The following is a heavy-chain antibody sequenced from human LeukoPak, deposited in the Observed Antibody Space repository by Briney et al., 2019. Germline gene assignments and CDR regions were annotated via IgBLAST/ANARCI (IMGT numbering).Heavy chain of an antibody. Sequence: ASVKVSCKASGYTFTGYYMHWVRQAPGQGLEWMGWINPNSGGTNYAQKFQGRVTMTRDTSISTAYMELSRLRSDDTAVYYCARDRALGDYYYYMDVWGKGTTVTVSS. D-gene: IGHD3-10*01. CDR2: INPNSGGT. V-gene: IGHV1-2*02. J-gene: IGHJ6*03. CDR3: ARDRALGDYYYYMDV. CDR1: GYTFTGYY.